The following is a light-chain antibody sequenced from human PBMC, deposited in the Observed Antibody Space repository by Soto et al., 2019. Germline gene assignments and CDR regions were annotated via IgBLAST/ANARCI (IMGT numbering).Light chain of an antibody. J-gene: IGKJ5*01. CDR1: QSVGRN. CDR3: QQYNKWPIA. V-gene: IGKV3-15*01. CDR2: DAS. Sequence: EIVMTQSPAILSVSPGERATLSCGASQSVGRNLAWYQQKPGQTPRLLIYDASTRATGIPDRFVATGSGTEFTLTISSLQSEDFAVYHCQQYNKWPIAFGQGTRLDIK.